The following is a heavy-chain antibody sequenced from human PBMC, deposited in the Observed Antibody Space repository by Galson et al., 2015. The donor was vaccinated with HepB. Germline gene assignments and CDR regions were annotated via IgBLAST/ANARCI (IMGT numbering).Heavy chain of an antibody. J-gene: IGHJ3*02. CDR2: INPSGGST. D-gene: IGHD3-22*01. CDR1: GYTFTSYY. V-gene: IGHV1-46*01. CDR3: ARVLIPGSSGYYDAFDI. Sequence: SVKVSCKASGYTFTSYYMHWVRQAPGQGLEWMGIINPSGGSTSYAQKFQGRVTMTRDTSTSTVYMELSSLRSEDTAVYYCARVLIPGSSGYYDAFDIWGQGTMVTVSS.